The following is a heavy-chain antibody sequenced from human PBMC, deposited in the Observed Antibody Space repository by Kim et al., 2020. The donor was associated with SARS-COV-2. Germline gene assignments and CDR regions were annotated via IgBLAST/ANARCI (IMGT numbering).Heavy chain of an antibody. J-gene: IGHJ4*02. CDR1: GYSFSNYY. Sequence: ASVKVSCKASGYSFSNYYMHWVRQAPGQGLEWVGVINPSGGSTTYAQKFQGRVTMTRDTSTSTVYMELSSLRSEDAAVYFCARDLDIVVVPTQSPSGFDYWGQGTLVTVSS. CDR2: INPSGGST. D-gene: IGHD2-2*03. V-gene: IGHV1-46*01. CDR3: ARDLDIVVVPTQSPSGFDY.